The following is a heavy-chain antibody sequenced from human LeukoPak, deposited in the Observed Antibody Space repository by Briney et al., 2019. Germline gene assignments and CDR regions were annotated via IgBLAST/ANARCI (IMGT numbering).Heavy chain of an antibody. CDR3: ARDLPFAQGYYAY. J-gene: IGHJ4*02. D-gene: IGHD3-22*01. CDR1: GGTFSSYA. V-gene: IGHV1-69*13. CDR2: IIPIFGTA. Sequence: SVKVSCKASGGTFSSYAISWVRQAPRQGREWMGGIIPIFGTANYAQKFQGRVTITADESTSTAYMELSSLRSEDTAVYYCARDLPFAQGYYAYWGQGTLVTVSS.